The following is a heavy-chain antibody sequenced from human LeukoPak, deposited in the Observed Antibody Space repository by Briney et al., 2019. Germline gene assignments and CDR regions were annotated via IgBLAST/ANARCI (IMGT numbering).Heavy chain of an antibody. CDR1: GGSISSYY. J-gene: IGHJ5*02. CDR3: ARERLVVAASGAGWFDP. D-gene: IGHD2-15*01. Sequence: PSETLSLTCTVSGGSISSYYWSWIRQPAGKGLEWIGRIYTSGSTNYNPSLKSRVTMSVDTSKNQFSLKLSSVTAADTAVYYCARERLVVAASGAGWFDPWGQGTLVTVSS. V-gene: IGHV4-4*07. CDR2: IYTSGST.